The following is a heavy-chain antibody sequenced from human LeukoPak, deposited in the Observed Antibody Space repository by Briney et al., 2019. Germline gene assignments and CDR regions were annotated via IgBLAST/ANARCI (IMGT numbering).Heavy chain of an antibody. Sequence: SQTLSLTCAISGDSVSSNSAAWNWIRQSPSRGLEWLGRTYYRSKWYNDYAVSVKSRITINPDTSKNQFSLQLSSVTAADTAVYYCARAPLVVTIFGRRISSYMDVWGKGTTVTVSS. CDR3: ARAPLVVTIFGRRISSYMDV. J-gene: IGHJ6*03. CDR2: TYYRSKWYN. CDR1: GDSVSSNSAA. D-gene: IGHD3-3*01. V-gene: IGHV6-1*01.